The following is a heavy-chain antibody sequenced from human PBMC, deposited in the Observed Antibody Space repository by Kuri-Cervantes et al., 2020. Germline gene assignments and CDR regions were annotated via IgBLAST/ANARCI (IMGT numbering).Heavy chain of an antibody. J-gene: IGHJ4*02. CDR3: ARDQMRFLDWLLAFEY. D-gene: IGHD3-3*01. CDR1: GGTFSTYV. V-gene: IGHV1-69*05. Sequence: SVKVSCKTSGGTFSTYVISWVRQAPGQGLEWMGRIIPIFDTTDYAQKFQGRVTITTDDCTSTAYMELRSLRSDDTAVYYCARDQMRFLDWLLAFEYWGQGTLVTVSS. CDR2: IIPIFDTT.